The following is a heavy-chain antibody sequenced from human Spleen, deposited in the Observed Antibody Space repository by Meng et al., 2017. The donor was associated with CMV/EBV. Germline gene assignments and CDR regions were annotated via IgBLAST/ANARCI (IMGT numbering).Heavy chain of an antibody. D-gene: IGHD2-2*01. CDR1: GGSIISGGYY. V-gene: IGHV4-31*03. Sequence: SDAGGSIISGGYYWSWIRQHPGKGLEWIGYIHYSENTYYNPSLKSRLTISVDTSTNHFSLRLSSVTAADTAVYYCARQTSAAIYFDSWGRGTLVTVSS. CDR2: IHYSENT. CDR3: ARQTSAAIYFDS. J-gene: IGHJ4*02.